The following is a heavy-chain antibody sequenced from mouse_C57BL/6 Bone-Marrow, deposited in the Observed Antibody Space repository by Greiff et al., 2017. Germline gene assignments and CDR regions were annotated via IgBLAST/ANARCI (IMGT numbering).Heavy chain of an antibody. CDR1: GFTFSSDG. Sequence: DVKLVESGGDLVKPGGSLKLSCAASGFTFSSDGMSWVRQTPDKRLEWVATISSGGSYTYYPDSVKGRFTISRDNAKNTLYLQMSSLKSEDTAMYYCARQGAWFAYWGQGTLVTVSA. V-gene: IGHV5-6*02. J-gene: IGHJ3*01. CDR2: ISSGGSYT. CDR3: ARQGAWFAY.